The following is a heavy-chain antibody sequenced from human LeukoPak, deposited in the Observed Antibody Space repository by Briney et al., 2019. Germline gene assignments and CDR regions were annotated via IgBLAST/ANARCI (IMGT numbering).Heavy chain of an antibody. Sequence: GGSLRLSCAASGLTFSSYWMSWVRQAPGKGPEWVANIKPDGSGKYYVDSVKGRFTISRDNAENSLFLHMNSLRAEDTAVYYCAWCAVVAAGDYWGRGTLVTVSS. CDR1: GLTFSSYW. CDR3: AWCAVVAAGDY. CDR2: IKPDGSGK. D-gene: IGHD2-2*01. V-gene: IGHV3-7*01. J-gene: IGHJ4*02.